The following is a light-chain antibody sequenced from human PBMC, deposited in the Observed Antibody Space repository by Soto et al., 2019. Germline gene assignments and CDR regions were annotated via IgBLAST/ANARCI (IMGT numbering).Light chain of an antibody. V-gene: IGKV3-15*01. CDR3: QQYNKWPLT. Sequence: EIVMTQSPATLSVSPGERATLSCRASQSVSSNLAWYQQKPGQAPRLLIYGASTRATGIPARFSGSGSGTEFTLTLNSLQSEDFAVYSCQQYNKWPLTFGGGTKVDIK. CDR1: QSVSSN. CDR2: GAS. J-gene: IGKJ4*01.